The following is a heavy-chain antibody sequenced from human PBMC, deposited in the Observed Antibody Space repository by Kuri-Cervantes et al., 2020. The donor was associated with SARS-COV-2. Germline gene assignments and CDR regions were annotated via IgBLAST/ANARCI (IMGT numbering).Heavy chain of an antibody. CDR1: GFVFSSYG. D-gene: IGHD6-6*01. V-gene: IGHV3-21*01. Sequence: GESLKISCAASGFVFSSYGMSWVRQAPGKGLEWVSSISSSSSYIYYADSVKGRFTISRDNAKNSLYLQMNSLRAEDTAVYYCARDAHSSSSDYYYYYMDVWGKGTTVTVSS. CDR2: ISSSSSYI. CDR3: ARDAHSSSSDYYYYYMDV. J-gene: IGHJ6*03.